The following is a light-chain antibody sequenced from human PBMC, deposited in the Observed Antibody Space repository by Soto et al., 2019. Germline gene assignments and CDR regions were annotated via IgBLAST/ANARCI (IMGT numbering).Light chain of an antibody. V-gene: IGLV2-23*01. CDR3: CSYAGISTYA. CDR2: EGS. Sequence: QSALTQPASVSGSPGQSITISCTGTSSDVGSYNLVSWYQQHPGKAPKLMICEGSKRPSGVSNRFSGSKSGNTASLTISGLQAEDEADYYCCSYAGISTYAFGTATKVTVL. CDR1: SSDVGSYNL. J-gene: IGLJ1*01.